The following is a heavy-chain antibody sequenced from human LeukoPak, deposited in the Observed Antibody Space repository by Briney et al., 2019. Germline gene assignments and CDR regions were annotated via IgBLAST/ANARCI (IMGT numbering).Heavy chain of an antibody. J-gene: IGHJ4*02. CDR1: GFTFSHYG. D-gene: IGHD3-3*01. CDR3: ARHDFWSGFKGGDY. Sequence: GGSLRLSCAASGFTFSHYGMSWVRQAPGKGLEWVSAISGSGYSTYYADSVKGRFTISRDNSKNTLYLQMNSLRAEDTAFYYCARHDFWSGFKGGDYWGQGTLVTVSS. CDR2: ISGSGYST. V-gene: IGHV3-23*01.